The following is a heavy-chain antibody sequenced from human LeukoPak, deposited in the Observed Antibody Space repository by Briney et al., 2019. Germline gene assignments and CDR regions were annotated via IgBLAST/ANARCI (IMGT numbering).Heavy chain of an antibody. CDR3: ARGYYEQYSSSPDY. V-gene: IGHV3-30-3*01. J-gene: IGHJ4*02. D-gene: IGHD6-6*01. Sequence: GGSLRLSCAASGFTVISNLMTWVRQSPGKGLEWVAVISYDGSNKYYADSVKGRFTISRDNSKNTLYLQMNSLRAEDTAVYYCARGYYEQYSSSPDYWGQGTLVTVSS. CDR1: GFTVISNL. CDR2: ISYDGSNK.